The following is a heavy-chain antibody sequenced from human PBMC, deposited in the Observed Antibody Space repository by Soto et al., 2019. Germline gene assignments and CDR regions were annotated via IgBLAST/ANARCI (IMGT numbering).Heavy chain of an antibody. D-gene: IGHD3-3*01. CDR3: ARDTFGGAYDFLH. V-gene: IGHV3-66*01. CDR1: GFTVSLLV. J-gene: IGHJ4*02. Sequence: EVQLVASGGGLVQPGGSRSLSCAASGFTVSLLVMTGVRQAPGKGLQWVAVISSGDKTSYADSVKGRFTISRDNSKNTLYLEMHRLSAHDTAVYYCARDTFGGAYDFLHRGQGTLVTVSS. CDR2: ISSGDKT.